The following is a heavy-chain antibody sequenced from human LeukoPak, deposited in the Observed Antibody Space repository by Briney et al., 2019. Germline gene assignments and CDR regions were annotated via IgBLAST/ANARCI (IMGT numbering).Heavy chain of an antibody. J-gene: IGHJ4*02. CDR1: GFSVSSNY. Sequence: GGSLRLSCAASGFSVSSNYMSWVRQAPGKGLEWVSVIYRGGGTYHADSVKGRFTISRDNSKSTLYLQMNSLRAEDTAVYYCARDDIAVAGTDYWGQGTQVTVSS. V-gene: IGHV3-53*01. CDR3: ARDDIAVAGTDY. D-gene: IGHD6-19*01. CDR2: IYRGGGT.